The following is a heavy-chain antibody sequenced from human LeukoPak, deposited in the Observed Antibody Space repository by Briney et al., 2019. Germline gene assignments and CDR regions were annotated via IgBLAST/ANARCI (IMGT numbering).Heavy chain of an antibody. CDR2: IIPIFGTA. V-gene: IGHV1-69*13. J-gene: IGHJ6*02. CDR3: ARGGTIVATATAYYYYYGMDV. Sequence: ASVKVSCKASGGTFSSYAISWVRQAPGQGLEWMGGIIPIFGTANYAQKFQGRVTITADESTSTAYMELSSLRSEDTAVYYCARGGTIVATATAYYYYYGMDVWGQGTTVTVSS. D-gene: IGHD5-12*01. CDR1: GGTFSSYA.